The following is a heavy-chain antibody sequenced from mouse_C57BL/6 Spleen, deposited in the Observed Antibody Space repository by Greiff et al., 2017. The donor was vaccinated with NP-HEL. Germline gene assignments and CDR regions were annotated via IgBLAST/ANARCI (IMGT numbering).Heavy chain of an antibody. V-gene: IGHV1-63*01. CDR1: GYTFTNYW. J-gene: IGHJ2*01. CDR2: LYPGGGYT. Sequence: VQLQQSGAELVRPGTSVKMSCKASGYTFTNYWIGWAKQRPGHGLEWIGDLYPGGGYTNYNEKFKGKATLTADKSSSTAYMQFSSLTSEDSAIYYCARRGYGYYGYDVNYFDYWGQGTTLTVSS. CDR3: ARRGYGYYGYDVNYFDY. D-gene: IGHD2-2*01.